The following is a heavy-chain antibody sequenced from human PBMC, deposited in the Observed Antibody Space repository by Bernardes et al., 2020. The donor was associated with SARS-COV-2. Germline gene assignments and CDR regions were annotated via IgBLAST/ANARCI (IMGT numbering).Heavy chain of an antibody. V-gene: IGHV3-74*01. CDR3: ARDLGYCTKAVCSP. CDR1: GFTLSSSW. J-gene: IGHJ5*02. CDR2: INSDGSTT. Sequence: GGSLRLSCAASGFTLSSSWMHWVRQAPGKGLVWVSRINSDGSTTNYADSVKGRFTISRDNAKNTLYLQMNSLTAEDTAVYYCARDLGYCTKAVCSPWGQGTLVTVSS. D-gene: IGHD2-8*01.